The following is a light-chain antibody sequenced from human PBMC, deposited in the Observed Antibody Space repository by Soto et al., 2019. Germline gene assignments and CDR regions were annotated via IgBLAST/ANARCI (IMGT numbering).Light chain of an antibody. Sequence: ELTQPPSVSVSPGQTASITCSGDNLGDKYACWYQQKPGQSPVLVIYQDSKRPSGIPERFSGSNSGNTATLTISGTQAMDEADYYCQAWDSSTAVFGGGTKLTVL. CDR3: QAWDSSTAV. CDR2: QDS. V-gene: IGLV3-1*01. J-gene: IGLJ2*01. CDR1: NLGDKY.